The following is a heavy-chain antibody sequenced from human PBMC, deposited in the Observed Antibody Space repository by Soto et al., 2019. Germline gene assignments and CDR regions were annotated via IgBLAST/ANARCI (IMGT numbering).Heavy chain of an antibody. CDR1: GFTFSSYS. J-gene: IGHJ2*01. CDR3: EVASTSRNGDFDL. V-gene: IGHV3-48*01. CDR2: ISRSSSPI. Sequence: EVQLVESGGGLVQPEGSLRLSCAASGFTFSSYSMNWVRRAPGKGLEWVSYISRSSSPIYYADSVKGRFTISRDNAKNSLYLELNSLRVEDTAVYYCEVASTSRNGDFDLWGRGTLVTVSS. D-gene: IGHD2-2*01.